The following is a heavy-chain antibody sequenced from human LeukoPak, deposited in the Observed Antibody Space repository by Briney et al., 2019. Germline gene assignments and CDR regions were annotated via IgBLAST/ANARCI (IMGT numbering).Heavy chain of an antibody. D-gene: IGHD3-10*01. CDR1: GGSISSYY. Sequence: SETLSLTCTVSGGSISSYYWSWIRQPPGKGLEWIGYIYYSGSTNYNPSLKSRVTISVDTSKNQFSLKLSSVTAADTAVYYCARSAKRITMVRGAPYYFDDWGQGTLVTVSS. CDR2: IYYSGST. CDR3: ARSAKRITMVRGAPYYFDD. V-gene: IGHV4-59*01. J-gene: IGHJ4*02.